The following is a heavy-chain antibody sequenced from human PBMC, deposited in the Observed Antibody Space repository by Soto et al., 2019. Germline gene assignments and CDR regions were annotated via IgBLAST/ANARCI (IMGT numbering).Heavy chain of an antibody. Sequence: PGGSLRLSCAASGFTFSNYAMTWVRQAPGKGLEWVSALTNSGGITHYADSVKGRFTISRDNSKNTLYLQMISLRAEDTAVYYCAKYLPPSTPYFDSWGQGTLVTVSS. V-gene: IGHV3-23*01. CDR3: AKYLPPSTPYFDS. D-gene: IGHD2-2*01. CDR2: LTNSGGIT. J-gene: IGHJ4*02. CDR1: GFTFSNYA.